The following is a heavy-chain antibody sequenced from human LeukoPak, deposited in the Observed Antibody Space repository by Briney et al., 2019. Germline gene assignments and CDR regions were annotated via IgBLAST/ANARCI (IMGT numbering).Heavy chain of an antibody. Sequence: GGSLRLSCAASGFTFSSYAMSWVRQAPGKGLEWVSGINWNGGSTGYADSVKGRFTISRDNAKNSLYLQMNSLRAEDTALYYCARHRTPRSYYYYYMDVWGKGTTVTVSS. CDR3: ARHRTPRSYYYYYMDV. V-gene: IGHV3-20*04. D-gene: IGHD1-14*01. CDR2: INWNGGST. J-gene: IGHJ6*03. CDR1: GFTFSSYA.